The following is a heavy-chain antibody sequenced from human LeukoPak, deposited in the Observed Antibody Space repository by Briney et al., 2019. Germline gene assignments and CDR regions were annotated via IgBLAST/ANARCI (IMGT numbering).Heavy chain of an antibody. CDR2: ISSSGSTI. V-gene: IGHV3-11*01. J-gene: IGHJ5*02. CDR3: ARGPVIVVVPAATNWFDP. Sequence: PGRSLRLSCAASGFTFSDYYMSWIRQAPGKGLEWVSYISSSGSTIYYADSVKGRFTISRDNAKNSLYLQMNSLRAEDTAVYYCARGPVIVVVPAATNWFDPWGQGTLVTVSS. D-gene: IGHD2-2*01. CDR1: GFTFSDYY.